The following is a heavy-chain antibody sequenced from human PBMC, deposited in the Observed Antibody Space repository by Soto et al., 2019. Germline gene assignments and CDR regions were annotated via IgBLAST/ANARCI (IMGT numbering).Heavy chain of an antibody. Sequence: GGSLRLSCEASGFSLTSYGMSWVRQAPGKGLEWVASISSGSSYVYYADSVKGRFTISRDNAKNSLYLQMDSLRAADTAVYYCARDPNFLDYWGQGTLVTVSS. CDR1: GFSLTSYG. CDR3: ARDPNFLDY. D-gene: IGHD3-3*01. CDR2: ISSGSSYV. J-gene: IGHJ4*02. V-gene: IGHV3-21*01.